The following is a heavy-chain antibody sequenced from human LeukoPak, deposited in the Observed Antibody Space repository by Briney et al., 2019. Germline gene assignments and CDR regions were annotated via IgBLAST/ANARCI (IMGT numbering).Heavy chain of an antibody. Sequence: ASVKVSCKASGYIFTSNYIHWVRQAPGQGLEWMGMIYPRDGSTSYAQRFQDRVTVTRDTSTSTVHMELSGLRSGDTAVYYCARDQGGFDYWGQGTQVTVSS. CDR1: GYIFTSNY. CDR2: IYPRDGST. CDR3: ARDQGGFDY. J-gene: IGHJ4*02. V-gene: IGHV1-46*01.